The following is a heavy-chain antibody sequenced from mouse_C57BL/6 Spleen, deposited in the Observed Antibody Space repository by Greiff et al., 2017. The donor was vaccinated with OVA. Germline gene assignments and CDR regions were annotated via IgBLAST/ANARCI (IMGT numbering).Heavy chain of an antibody. J-gene: IGHJ2*01. CDR1: GYTFTSYW. CDR2: IYPSDSET. D-gene: IGHD1-1*01. V-gene: IGHV1-61*01. Sequence: VQLQQPGAELVRPGSSVKLSCKASGYTFTSYWMDWVKQRPGQGLEWIGNIYPSDSETHYNQKFKDKATLTVDKSSSTAYMQLSSLTSEDSAVYYCARGRGSSYGYWGQGTTLTVSS. CDR3: ARGRGSSYGY.